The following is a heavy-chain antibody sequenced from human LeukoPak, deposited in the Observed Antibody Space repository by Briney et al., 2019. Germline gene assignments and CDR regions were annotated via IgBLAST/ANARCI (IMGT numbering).Heavy chain of an antibody. CDR2: IFHSGTT. CDR1: GGSISSTHW. D-gene: IGHD3-3*01. J-gene: IGHJ3*02. V-gene: IGHV4-4*02. Sequence: PSGTLSLTCAVSGGSISSTHWWNWVRQPPGKGLEWIGEIFHSGTTNYNPSLKSRVTISIDKSKNQFFLKLSSVTAADTAVYYCARPAIFGVVIVGDAFDIWGQGTMVTVSS. CDR3: ARPAIFGVVIVGDAFDI.